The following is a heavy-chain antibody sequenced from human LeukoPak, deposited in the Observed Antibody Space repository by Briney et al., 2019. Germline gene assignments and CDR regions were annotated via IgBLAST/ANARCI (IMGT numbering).Heavy chain of an antibody. D-gene: IGHD3-3*01. J-gene: IGHJ5*02. V-gene: IGHV1-8*01. CDR2: VNPNSGNT. Sequence: GASVKVSCKASGYTFTSYDINWVRQATGQGLEWMGWVNPNSGNTGYAQKFQGRVTMTRNTSISTAYMELSSLRSEDTAVYYCARISTPVRRITIFGVVTENWFDPWGQGTLVTVSS. CDR1: GYTFTSYD. CDR3: ARISTPVRRITIFGVVTENWFDP.